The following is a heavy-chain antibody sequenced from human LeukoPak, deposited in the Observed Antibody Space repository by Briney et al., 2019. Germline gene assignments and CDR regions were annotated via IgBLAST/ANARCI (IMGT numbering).Heavy chain of an antibody. CDR1: GFTFSTYA. Sequence: GGSLRLSCSASGFTFSTYAINWVRQAPGKGLEWVSAISAGGDSTLYADSVKGRFTISRDNSRNTLYLQMSNLRVEDTALYYCARDRLVEDYWGQGTLVTVSS. CDR3: ARDRLVEDY. J-gene: IGHJ4*02. V-gene: IGHV3-23*01. CDR2: ISAGGDST. D-gene: IGHD6-19*01.